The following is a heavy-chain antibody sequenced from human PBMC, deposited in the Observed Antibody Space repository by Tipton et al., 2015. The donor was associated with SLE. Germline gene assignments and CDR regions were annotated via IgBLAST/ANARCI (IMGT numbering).Heavy chain of an antibody. CDR3: ARGGPIRFLEWLRGYFDY. V-gene: IGHV4-34*01. Sequence: LRLSCAVYGGSFSGYYWSWIRQPPGKGLEWIGEINHSGSTYYNPSLKSRVTISVDTSKNQFSLKLSSVTAADTAVYYCARGGPIRFLEWLRGYFDYWGQGTLVTVSS. CDR2: INHSGST. J-gene: IGHJ4*02. CDR1: GGSFSGYY. D-gene: IGHD3-3*01.